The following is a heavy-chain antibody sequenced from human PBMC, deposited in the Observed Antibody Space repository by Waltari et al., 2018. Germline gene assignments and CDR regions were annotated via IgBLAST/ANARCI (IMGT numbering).Heavy chain of an antibody. Sequence: QAQLVQSGAAVKKPGSSVKVSCKASGGTFSSYTISWVRQAPGQGLEWMGRIIPILGIANYAQKFQGRVTITADKSTSTAYMELSSLRSEDTAVYYCARGKGSRSIAVSDAFDIWGQGTMVTVSS. CDR3: ARGKGSRSIAVSDAFDI. J-gene: IGHJ3*02. V-gene: IGHV1-69*02. D-gene: IGHD6-19*01. CDR1: GGTFSSYT. CDR2: IIPILGIA.